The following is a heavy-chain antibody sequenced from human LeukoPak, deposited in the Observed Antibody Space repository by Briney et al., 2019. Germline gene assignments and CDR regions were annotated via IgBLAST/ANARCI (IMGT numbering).Heavy chain of an antibody. D-gene: IGHD2-2*01. V-gene: IGHV3-74*01. CDR3: ARSSCSSTSCYRSVY. CDR1: GFTFSSYW. CDR2: INGDGSST. J-gene: IGHJ4*02. Sequence: PGGSLRLSCAASGFTFSSYWMPWVRQAPGKGLVWVSRINGDGSSTSYAESVKGRFTISRDNAKNSLYLQMNSLRAEDTAVYYCARSSCSSTSCYRSVYWGQGTLVTVSS.